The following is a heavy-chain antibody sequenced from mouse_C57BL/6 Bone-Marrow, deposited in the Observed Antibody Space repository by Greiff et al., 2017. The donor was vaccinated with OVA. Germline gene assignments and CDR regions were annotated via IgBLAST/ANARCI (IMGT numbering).Heavy chain of an antibody. Sequence: VLLQQPGAELVKPGASVKLSCKASGYTFTSYWMHWVQQTPGQGLEWIGMIHPNSGSTNYNEKFKSKATLTVDKSASTGYMQLSSLTSEDSAVYYCAVYYGNFYWYFDVWGTGTTVTVSS. V-gene: IGHV1-64*01. CDR3: AVYYGNFYWYFDV. CDR1: GYTFTSYW. CDR2: IHPNSGST. D-gene: IGHD2-1*01. J-gene: IGHJ1*03.